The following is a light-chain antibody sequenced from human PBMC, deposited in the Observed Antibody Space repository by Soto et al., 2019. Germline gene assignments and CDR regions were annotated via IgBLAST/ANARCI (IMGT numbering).Light chain of an antibody. CDR2: AAS. Sequence: DIQMTQSPSSLSASVGDRVTITCRASQGIGTYLAWYQQKPGKVPKLLIYAASTLQSGVPSRFSGSRSRTDFTLTISSLQPEDVATYYCQKYNSAPWTFGQGTKVEIK. CDR3: QKYNSAPWT. V-gene: IGKV1-27*01. J-gene: IGKJ1*01. CDR1: QGIGTY.